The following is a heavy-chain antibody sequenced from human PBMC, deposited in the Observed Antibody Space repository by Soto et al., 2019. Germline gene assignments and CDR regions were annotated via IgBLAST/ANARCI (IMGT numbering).Heavy chain of an antibody. CDR2: ISSSSSYI. J-gene: IGHJ4*02. CDR3: ARDRDIVVVVAATFDS. D-gene: IGHD2-15*01. CDR1: GFTFSSYS. Sequence: GGSLRLSCAASGFTFSSYSMNWVRQAPGKGLEWVSSISSSSSYIYYADSVKGRFTISRDNAKNSLYLQMNSLRAEDTAVYYCARDRDIVVVVAATFDSRGQGTLVTGSS. V-gene: IGHV3-21*01.